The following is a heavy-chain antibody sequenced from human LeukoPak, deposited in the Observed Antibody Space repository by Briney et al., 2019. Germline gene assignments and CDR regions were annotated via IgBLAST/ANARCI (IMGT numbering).Heavy chain of an antibody. V-gene: IGHV5-10-1*01. D-gene: IGHD1-26*01. J-gene: IGHJ6*02. CDR2: IDPSDSYT. CDR1: GYSFTSYW. CDR3: ARHFLGELPDMDV. Sequence: GESLQISFKGSGYSFTSYWISWVRQMPGKGLGWMGRIDPSDSYTKYSPSFQGHVTISGDESISTAYLQWSSLKASDTAMYYCARHFLGELPDMDVWGQGTTVTVSS.